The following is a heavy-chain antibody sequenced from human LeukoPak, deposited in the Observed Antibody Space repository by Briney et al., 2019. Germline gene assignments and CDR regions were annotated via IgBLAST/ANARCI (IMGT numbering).Heavy chain of an antibody. Sequence: PSETLSLTCTVSGGSISSYYWSWIRQPPGKGLEWIGEINHSGSTNYNPSLKSRVTISVDTSKNQFSLKLSSVTAADTAVYYCARGLTYYYDSSGPRYFDYWGQGTLVTVSS. V-gene: IGHV4-34*01. CDR2: INHSGST. D-gene: IGHD3-22*01. CDR3: ARGLTYYYDSSGPRYFDY. J-gene: IGHJ4*02. CDR1: GGSISSYY.